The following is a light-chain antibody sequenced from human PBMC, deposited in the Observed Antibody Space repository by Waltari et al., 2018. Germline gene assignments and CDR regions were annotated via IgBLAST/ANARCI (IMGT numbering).Light chain of an antibody. J-gene: IGKJ5*01. CDR1: QGIRNE. Sequence: DIQMTQSPSSLSASVGDRVTITCRASQGIRNELVWYQQKPGKAPKRLIYLASSLQSGVPSRFSGSGSGTEFTLTISSLQPEDFATYCCLQHNSYPVTFGQGTRLEIK. V-gene: IGKV1-17*01. CDR2: LAS. CDR3: LQHNSYPVT.